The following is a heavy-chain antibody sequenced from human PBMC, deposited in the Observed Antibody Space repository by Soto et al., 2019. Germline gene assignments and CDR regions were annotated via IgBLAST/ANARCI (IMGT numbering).Heavy chain of an antibody. J-gene: IGHJ4*02. V-gene: IGHV3-21*01. Sequence: LRLSCAASGFTFSSYSMNWVRQAPGKGLEWVSSISSSSSYIYYADSVKGRFTISRDNAKNSLYLQMNSLRAEDTAVYYCARDSPGLLSRDLDYRGKGTLVTVSX. CDR1: GFTFSSYS. CDR2: ISSSSSYI. D-gene: IGHD3-3*01. CDR3: ARDSPGLLSRDLDY.